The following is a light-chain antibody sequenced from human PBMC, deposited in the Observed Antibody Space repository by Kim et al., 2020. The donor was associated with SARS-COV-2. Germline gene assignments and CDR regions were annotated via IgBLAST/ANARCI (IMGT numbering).Light chain of an antibody. CDR2: GVS. CDR1: QSVTRRY. V-gene: IGKV3-20*01. J-gene: IGKJ4*01. Sequence: DIVLTQSPVTLSLSPGERATLSCRASQSVTRRYLAWYQQKPGQAPRLLMNGVSSRATGIPDRFSGSGSGTDFTLSISRLEPEDFAVYYCQQYESVPFTFGGGTKVDIK. CDR3: QQYESVPFT.